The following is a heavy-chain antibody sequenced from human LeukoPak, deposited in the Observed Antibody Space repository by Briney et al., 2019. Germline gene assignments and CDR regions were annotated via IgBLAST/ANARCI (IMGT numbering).Heavy chain of an antibody. CDR1: GFTFSSYW. CDR2: IKQDGGEK. CDR3: ARERTTIVSGTTIGAY. Sequence: PGGSLRLSCAASGFTFSSYWMSWVRQAPGKGLEWVANIKQDGGEKYYVDSVKGRFTISRDNAKNSLYLQMNSLRADDTAVYYCARERTTIVSGTTIGAYWGQGTLVTVSS. V-gene: IGHV3-7*01. J-gene: IGHJ4*02. D-gene: IGHD2/OR15-2a*01.